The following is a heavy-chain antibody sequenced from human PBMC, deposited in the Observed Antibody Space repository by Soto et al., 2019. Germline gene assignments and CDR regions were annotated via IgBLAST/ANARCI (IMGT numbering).Heavy chain of an antibody. CDR1: GYTFISYG. CDR3: ARDQRCYGSGYYYSDS. V-gene: IGHV1-18*04. CDR2: MSAFTGKA. Sequence: QVQLVQSGAEVKKPGASVKVSCKASGYTFISYGISWVRQAPGQGLEWVGWMSAFTGKADYAQIFQDRVTMTTDTSTSTAYMELRSLRSDDTAVYYCARDQRCYGSGYYYSDSWGQGTLVTVSS. D-gene: IGHD4-17*01. J-gene: IGHJ1*01.